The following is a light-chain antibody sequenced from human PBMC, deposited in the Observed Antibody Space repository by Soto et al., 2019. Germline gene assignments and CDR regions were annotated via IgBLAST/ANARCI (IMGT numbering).Light chain of an antibody. CDR1: SSNVGGYQY. Sequence: QSALTQPASVSGSPGQSITIPCTGTSSNVGGYQYVSWYQQHPGKAPKLMIYGVSNRPSGVSNRFSGSKSGNAASLTISGLQAEDEADYYCSSYTAYTTLWVFGGGTKLTVL. CDR3: SSYTAYTTLWV. V-gene: IGLV2-14*01. J-gene: IGLJ3*02. CDR2: GVS.